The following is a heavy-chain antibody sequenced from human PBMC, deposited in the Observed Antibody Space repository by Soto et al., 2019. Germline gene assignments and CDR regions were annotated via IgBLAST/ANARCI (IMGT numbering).Heavy chain of an antibody. J-gene: IGHJ4*02. CDR3: AKDAVTGTLGIDYFNY. CDR2: ISGSGGRT. D-gene: IGHD6-19*01. Sequence: GGSLRLSCAASGFTFSSYAMIWVRQAPGRGLEWVSVISGSGGRTGYADSVKGRSTVSRDNSKNTLYLQMSSLTAEDTAVYYCAKDAVTGTLGIDYFNYWGQGALVTVSS. V-gene: IGHV3-23*01. CDR1: GFTFSSYA.